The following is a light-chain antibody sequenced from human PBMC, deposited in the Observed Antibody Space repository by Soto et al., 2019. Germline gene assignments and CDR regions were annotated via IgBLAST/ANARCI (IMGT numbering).Light chain of an antibody. Sequence: QSALTQPRSVSGSPGQSVTISCTGTSSDVGGYNYVSWYQQHPGKGPKLMIYDVSKRPSGVPDRFSGSKSGNTASLTISGLQAEDEADYFCCSYAGSYTLHWVFGGGTKVTVL. CDR3: CSYAGSYTLHWV. CDR2: DVS. CDR1: SSDVGGYNY. J-gene: IGLJ3*02. V-gene: IGLV2-11*01.